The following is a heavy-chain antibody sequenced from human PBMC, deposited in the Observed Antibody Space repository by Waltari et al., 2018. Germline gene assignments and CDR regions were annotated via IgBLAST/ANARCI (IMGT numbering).Heavy chain of an antibody. D-gene: IGHD6-19*01. J-gene: IGHJ4*02. CDR1: GYTFTSYD. Sequence: QVQLVQSGAEVKKPGASVKVSCKASGYTFTSYDINWVRQATGQGLEWMGWMNPNSGNTGYAQKFEGRGTMTRNTSISTAYMELSSLRSENTAVYYCARGDSSGWYWPYFDYWGQGTLVTVSS. CDR3: ARGDSSGWYWPYFDY. CDR2: MNPNSGNT. V-gene: IGHV1-8*01.